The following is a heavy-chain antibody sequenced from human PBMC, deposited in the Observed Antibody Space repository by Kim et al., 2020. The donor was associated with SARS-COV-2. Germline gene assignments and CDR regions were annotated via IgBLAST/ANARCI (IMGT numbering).Heavy chain of an antibody. J-gene: IGHJ4*02. CDR3: TREGGDYYDSSGYYYGSQ. CDR2: IRSKAYGGTT. V-gene: IGHV3-49*04. D-gene: IGHD3-22*01. Sequence: GGSLRLSCTASGFTFGDYAMSWVRQAPGKGLEWVGFIRSKAYGGTTEYAASVKGRFTISRDDSKSIAYLQMNSLKTEDTAVYYCTREGGDYYDSSGYYYGSQWGQGTLVTVSS. CDR1: GFTFGDYA.